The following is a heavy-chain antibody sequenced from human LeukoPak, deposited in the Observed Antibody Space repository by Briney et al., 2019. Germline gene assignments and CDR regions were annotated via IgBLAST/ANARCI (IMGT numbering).Heavy chain of an antibody. V-gene: IGHV3-7*04. J-gene: IGHJ4*02. CDR3: ARDVYLFDQ. D-gene: IGHD5/OR15-5a*01. CDR1: GFTFSSYA. CDR2: IKKDGSEK. Sequence: GGSLRLSCTASGFTFSSYAMSWVRQAPGKGLEWVANIKKDGSEKYYVDSVKGRFTISRDNAKNSLCLQMNSLRAEDTAVYYCARDVYLFDQWGQGTLVTVSS.